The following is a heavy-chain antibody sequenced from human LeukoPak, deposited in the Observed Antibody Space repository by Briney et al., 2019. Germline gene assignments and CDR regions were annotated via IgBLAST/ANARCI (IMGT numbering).Heavy chain of an antibody. D-gene: IGHD5-18*01. V-gene: IGHV3-23*01. CDR1: GFNFANHA. J-gene: IGHJ4*02. CDR3: AKARGYSYGSLVV. Sequence: GGSLRHSCAASGFNFANHAMSWVHQTPGNGLEWVSAISGGGDITYYADSVKGRFTISRDNSKDTLFLQMNSLRAEDTAVYYCAKARGYSYGSLVVWDQGTLVTVSS. CDR2: ISGGGDIT.